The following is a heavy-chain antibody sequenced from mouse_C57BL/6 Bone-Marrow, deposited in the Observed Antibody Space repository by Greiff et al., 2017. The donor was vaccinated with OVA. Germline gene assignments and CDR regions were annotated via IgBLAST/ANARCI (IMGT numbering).Heavy chain of an antibody. D-gene: IGHD2-3*01. J-gene: IGHJ1*03. Sequence: QVQLKESGPELVKPGASVKISCKASGYAFSSSWMNWVKQRPGKGLEWIGRIYPGDGDTNYNGKFKGKATLTVDKSSSTAYMQLSSLTSEDSAVYYCAIAGYYDWYFDVWGTGTTVTVSS. CDR1: GYAFSSSW. CDR3: AIAGYYDWYFDV. CDR2: IYPGDGDT. V-gene: IGHV1-82*01.